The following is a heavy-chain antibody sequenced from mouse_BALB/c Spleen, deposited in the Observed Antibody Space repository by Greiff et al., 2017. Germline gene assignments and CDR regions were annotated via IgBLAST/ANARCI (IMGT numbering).Heavy chain of an antibody. CDR3: AREADDGSGGYYAMDY. CDR2: IFTGDGST. V-gene: IGHV1-85*01. D-gene: IGHD6-1*01. J-gene: IGHJ4*01. CDR1: GYTFTSYD. Sequence: VQLVESGAELVKPGASLKLSCTASGYTFTSYDINWVRQRPEQGLEWIGWIFTGDGSTKYNEKVKGKATPTTDKSSSTAYMQLSMLTSEDSAVYCCAREADDGSGGYYAMDYWGQGTSVTVSS.